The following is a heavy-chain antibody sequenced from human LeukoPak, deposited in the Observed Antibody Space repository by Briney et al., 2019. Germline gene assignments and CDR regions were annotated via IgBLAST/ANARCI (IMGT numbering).Heavy chain of an antibody. CDR3: ARESSAGYCTPTTCLGFDS. CDR1: GGSISSYY. Sequence: SETLSLTCTVSGGSISSYYWSWIRQPAGKGLEWIGRIYTSGSTNYNPSLKSRVTMSVDTSKNQFSLKLSSVTAADTAVYYCARESSAGYCTPTTCLGFDSWGQGTLLTVSS. CDR2: IYTSGST. V-gene: IGHV4-4*07. J-gene: IGHJ4*02. D-gene: IGHD2-8*01.